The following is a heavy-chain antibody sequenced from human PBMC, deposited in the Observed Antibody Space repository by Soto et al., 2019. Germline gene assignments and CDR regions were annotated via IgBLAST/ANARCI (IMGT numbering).Heavy chain of an antibody. Sequence: QVQLVESGGGVVQPGRSLRLSCAASGFTFSSYAMHWVRQAPGKGLEWVAVISYDGSNKYYADSVKGRFTISRDNSKNTLYLLMNSLGAEDTAVYYCARAHRGQWELSYCYYCMDVWGQGTTVTVSS. CDR2: ISYDGSNK. CDR1: GFTFSSYA. J-gene: IGHJ6*02. CDR3: ARAHRGQWELSYCYYCMDV. V-gene: IGHV3-30-3*01. D-gene: IGHD1-26*01.